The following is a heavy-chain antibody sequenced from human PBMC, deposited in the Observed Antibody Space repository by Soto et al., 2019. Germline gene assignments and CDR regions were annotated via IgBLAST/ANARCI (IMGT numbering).Heavy chain of an antibody. J-gene: IGHJ1*01. V-gene: IGHV3-23*01. D-gene: IGHD6-19*01. CDR2: ISGGGSST. CDR3: ATRYSSGWSDFQQ. Sequence: EVQLLESGGDLVQPGGSLRLSCAASGFTFSSYAMSWVRQAPGKGLEWVSAISGGGSSTYYADSVKGRFTISRDNSKNTLYLQMNSLRADDTAVYYCATRYSSGWSDFQQWGQGTLVSVSS. CDR1: GFTFSSYA.